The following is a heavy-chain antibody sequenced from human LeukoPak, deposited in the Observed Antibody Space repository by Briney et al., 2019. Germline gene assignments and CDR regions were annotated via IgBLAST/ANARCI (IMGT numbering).Heavy chain of an antibody. CDR2: FDPEDGET. CDR1: GYTLTELS. J-gene: IGHJ4*02. CDR3: ATATVLRFLEWLFDY. V-gene: IGHV1-24*01. D-gene: IGHD3-3*01. Sequence: ASVKVSCKVSGYTLTELSMHWVRQAPGKGLVWMGGFDPEDGETIYAQKFQGRVTMTEDTSTDTAYMELSSLRSEDTAVYYCATATVLRFLEWLFDYWGQGTLVTVSS.